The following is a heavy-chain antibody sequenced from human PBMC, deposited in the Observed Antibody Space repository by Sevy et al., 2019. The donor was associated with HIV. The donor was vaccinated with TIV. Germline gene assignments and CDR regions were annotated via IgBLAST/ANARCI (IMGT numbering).Heavy chain of an antibody. CDR2: IIPIFGTA. CDR3: ARRYYDYVWGSYRELDY. J-gene: IGHJ4*02. Sequence: ASVKVSCKASGGTFSSYAISWVRQAPGQGLEWMGGIIPIFGTANYGQKFQGRVTITADESTSTAYMELSSLRSEDTAVHYCARRYYDYVWGSYRELDYWGQGTLVTVSS. CDR1: GGTFSSYA. D-gene: IGHD3-16*02. V-gene: IGHV1-69*13.